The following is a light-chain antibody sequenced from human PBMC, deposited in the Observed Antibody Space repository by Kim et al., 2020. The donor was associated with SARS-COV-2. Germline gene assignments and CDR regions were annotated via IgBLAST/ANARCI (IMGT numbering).Light chain of an antibody. CDR2: AAS. V-gene: IGKV1-9*01. Sequence: DIQLTQSPSFLSASVGDRVTITCRASQGISSYLAWYQQKPGKVPKLLIYAASTLQSGVPSRFSGRGSGTEFTLTISSLQPEDFATYYCQQLNSYPPSFGQGTKLEI. CDR1: QGISSY. CDR3: QQLNSYPPS. J-gene: IGKJ2*03.